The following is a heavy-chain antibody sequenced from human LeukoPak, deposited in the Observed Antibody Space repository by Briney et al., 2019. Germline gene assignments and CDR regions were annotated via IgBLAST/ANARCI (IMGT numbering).Heavy chain of an antibody. CDR1: GFTFSSYS. Sequence: GGSLRLSCAASGFTFSSYSMNWVRQAPGKGLEWVSSISSSSSYIYYADSVKGRITISRDNAKNSLYLQMNSLRAEDTAVYYCARDRANCGGDCYSFDYWGQGTLVTVSS. D-gene: IGHD2-21*02. CDR2: ISSSSSYI. V-gene: IGHV3-21*01. CDR3: ARDRANCGGDCYSFDY. J-gene: IGHJ4*02.